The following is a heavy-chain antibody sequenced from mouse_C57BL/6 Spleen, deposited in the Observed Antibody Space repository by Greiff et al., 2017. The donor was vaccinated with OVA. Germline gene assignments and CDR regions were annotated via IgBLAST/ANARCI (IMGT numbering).Heavy chain of an antibody. J-gene: IGHJ3*01. CDR3: ARGKLDYYGSRAWFAY. Sequence: VQLVESGPELVKPGASVKIPCKASGYTFTDYNMDWVKQSHGKSLEWIGDINPNNGGTIYNQKFKGKATLTVDKSSSTAYMELRSRTSDDTAVYYCARGKLDYYGSRAWFAYWGQGTLVTVSA. D-gene: IGHD1-1*01. V-gene: IGHV1-18*01. CDR2: INPNNGGT. CDR1: GYTFTDYN.